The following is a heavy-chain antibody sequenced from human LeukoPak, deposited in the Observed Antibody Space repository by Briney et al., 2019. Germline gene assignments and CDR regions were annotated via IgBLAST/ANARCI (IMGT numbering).Heavy chain of an antibody. J-gene: IGHJ4*02. V-gene: IGHV3-21*01. Sequence: GGSLRLSCAASGFTFSSCSMNWVRQAPGKGLEWVSSISSSSSYIYYADSVKGRFTISRDNAKNSLYLQMSSLRAEDTAVYYCARVVVGATFAYDYWGQGTLVTVSS. CDR1: GFTFSSCS. CDR2: ISSSSSYI. D-gene: IGHD1-26*01. CDR3: ARVVVGATFAYDY.